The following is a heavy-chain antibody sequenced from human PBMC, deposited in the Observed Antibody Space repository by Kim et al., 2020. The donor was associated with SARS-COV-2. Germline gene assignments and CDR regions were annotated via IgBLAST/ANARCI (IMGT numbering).Heavy chain of an antibody. V-gene: IGHV4-31*02. Sequence: LKGRVTISVDTSKNQFSLKLSSVTAADTAVYYCARAQRGYSGYDYGTFDYWGQGTLVTVSS. J-gene: IGHJ4*02. D-gene: IGHD5-12*01. CDR3: ARAQRGYSGYDYGTFDY.